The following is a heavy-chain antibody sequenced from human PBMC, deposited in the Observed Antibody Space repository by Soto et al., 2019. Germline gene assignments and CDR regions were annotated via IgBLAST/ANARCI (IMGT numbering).Heavy chain of an antibody. CDR3: ARDAVVATIRLYNWFDP. D-gene: IGHD5-12*01. V-gene: IGHV1-69*12. CDR1: GGTFSSYA. CDR2: IIPIFGTA. J-gene: IGHJ5*02. Sequence: QVQLVQSGAEVKKPGSSVKVSCKASGGTFSSYAISWVRQAPGQGLEWMGGIIPIFGTANYAQKFQGRVTITADESTSIAYMELSSLRSEDTAVYYCARDAVVATIRLYNWFDPWGQGTLVTVSS.